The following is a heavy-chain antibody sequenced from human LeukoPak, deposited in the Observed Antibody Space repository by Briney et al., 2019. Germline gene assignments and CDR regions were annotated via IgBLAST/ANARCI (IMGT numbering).Heavy chain of an antibody. V-gene: IGHV4-38-2*01. J-gene: IGHJ6*03. CDR2: IYHSGST. CDR1: GGSFSGYY. D-gene: IGHD2-2*01. Sequence: SETLSLTCAVYGGSFSGYYWGWIRQPPGKGLEWIGSIYHSGSTYYNPSLKSRVTISVDTSKNQFSLKLSSVTAADTAVYYCASISTSALRVYYYYMDVWGKGTTVTVSS. CDR3: ASISTSALRVYYYYMDV.